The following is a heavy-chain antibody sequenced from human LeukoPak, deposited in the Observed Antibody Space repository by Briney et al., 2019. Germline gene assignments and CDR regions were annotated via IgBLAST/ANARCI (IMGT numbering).Heavy chain of an antibody. CDR1: GFTFSSHA. CDR3: AKDLPFDTCSYSSPFDG. V-gene: IGHV3-23*01. Sequence: GGSLRLSCAASGFTFSSHAMAWVRQAPGKGLEWVSTISVGCGGTYYADSVRGRFTISRDDSQSTVYLQMNSLRAEDTAVYYCAKDLPFDTCSYSSPFDGGGQGTLVTVSS. J-gene: IGHJ4*02. D-gene: IGHD2-21*01. CDR2: ISVGCGGT.